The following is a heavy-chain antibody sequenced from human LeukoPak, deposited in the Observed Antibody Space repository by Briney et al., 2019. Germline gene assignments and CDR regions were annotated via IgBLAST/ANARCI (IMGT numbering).Heavy chain of an antibody. D-gene: IGHD3-22*01. CDR1: GFTFSSYA. Sequence: PGGSLRLSCAASGFTFSSYAMSWARQAPGKGLEWVSAISGSGGSTYYADSVKGRFTISRDNSKNTLYLQMNSLRAEDTAVYYCAKANDSSGYYYPFDYWGQGTLVTVSS. CDR3: AKANDSSGYYYPFDY. J-gene: IGHJ4*02. CDR2: ISGSGGST. V-gene: IGHV3-23*01.